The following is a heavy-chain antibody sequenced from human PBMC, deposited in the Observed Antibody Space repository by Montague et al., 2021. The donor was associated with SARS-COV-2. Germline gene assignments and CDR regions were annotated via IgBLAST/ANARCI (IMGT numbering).Heavy chain of an antibody. CDR3: AREGGITIFGVVIGSPYYYYMDV. V-gene: IGHV4-61*02. D-gene: IGHD3-3*01. CDR2: IYTSGST. CDR1: GASVSSSNYY. Sequence: TLSLTCTVSGASVSSSNYYWSWIRQPAGKGLEWIGRIYTSGSTNYNPSLKSRVTMSVDTSKNQFSLKLSSVTAADTAVYYCAREGGITIFGVVIGSPYYYYMDVWGKGTTVTVSS. J-gene: IGHJ6*03.